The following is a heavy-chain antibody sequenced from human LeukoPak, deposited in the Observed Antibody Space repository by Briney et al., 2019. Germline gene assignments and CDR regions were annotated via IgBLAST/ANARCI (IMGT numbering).Heavy chain of an antibody. CDR3: AKDEPAISATRPDY. CDR1: GFTFSLFG. J-gene: IGHJ4*02. CDR2: ISYDGSNK. D-gene: IGHD6-19*01. V-gene: IGHV3-30*18. Sequence: PGRSLRLSCAASGFTFSLFGMHWVRQAPGKGLEWVALISYDGSNKWYADSVEGRFTTSRDNSKNTLYLQMSSLRAEDTAVYYCAKDEPAISATRPDYWGEGSLVSAYS.